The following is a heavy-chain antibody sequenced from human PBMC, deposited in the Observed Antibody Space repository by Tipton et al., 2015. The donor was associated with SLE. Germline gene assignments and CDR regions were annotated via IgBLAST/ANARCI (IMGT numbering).Heavy chain of an antibody. D-gene: IGHD1-1*01. CDR1: GGSISSSSHY. CDR2: IYYSGTT. Sequence: TLSLTCTISGGSISSSSHYWGWIRQTPGKGLEWLGSIYYSGTTYYSPSFKSRVTILVDTSNNQFSLKLSSVTAADTAVYFCVRSSVLERRRYFDSWGQGALVTVSS. V-gene: IGHV4-39*07. J-gene: IGHJ4*02. CDR3: VRSSVLERRRYFDS.